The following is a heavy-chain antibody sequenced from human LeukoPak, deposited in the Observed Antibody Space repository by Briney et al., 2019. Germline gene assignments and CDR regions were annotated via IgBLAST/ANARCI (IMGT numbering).Heavy chain of an antibody. CDR1: GFTFSSYS. CDR2: ISSSSNTI. D-gene: IGHD5-18*01. Sequence: GGSLRLSCAASGFTFSSYSMNWVRQAPGKGLEWVSYISSSSNTIYYADSVKGRFTISRDNAKNSLYLQMNSLRAEDTAVYYCARVGIQLCVDYWGQGTLVTVSS. J-gene: IGHJ4*02. CDR3: ARVGIQLCVDY. V-gene: IGHV3-48*01.